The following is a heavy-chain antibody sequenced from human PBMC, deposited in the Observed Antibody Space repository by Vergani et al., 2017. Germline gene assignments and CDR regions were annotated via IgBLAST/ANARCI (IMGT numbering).Heavy chain of an antibody. V-gene: IGHV3-21*01. J-gene: IGHJ3*02. Sequence: QAPGKGLEWVSSISSSSGYIYYADSLKGRFTISRDNAKNSLYLQMNSLRAEDTAVYYCARASGSGLLWFGELLFEHAFDIWGQGTMVTVSS. CDR2: ISSSSGYI. CDR3: ARASGSGLLWFGELLFEHAFDI. D-gene: IGHD3-10*01.